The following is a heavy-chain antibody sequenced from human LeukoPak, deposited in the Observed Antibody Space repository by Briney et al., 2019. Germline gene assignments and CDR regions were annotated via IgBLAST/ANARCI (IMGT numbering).Heavy chain of an antibody. Sequence: TGRSLRLSCAASGFTFSSYAMHWVRQAPGKGLEWVAVISYDGSNKYYADSVKGRFTISRDNSKNTLYLQMNSLRAEDTAVYYCARDDERYCSSTSCPFHDAFDIWGQGTMVTVSS. CDR3: ARDDERYCSSTSCPFHDAFDI. V-gene: IGHV3-30-3*01. CDR1: GFTFSSYA. J-gene: IGHJ3*02. CDR2: ISYDGSNK. D-gene: IGHD2-2*01.